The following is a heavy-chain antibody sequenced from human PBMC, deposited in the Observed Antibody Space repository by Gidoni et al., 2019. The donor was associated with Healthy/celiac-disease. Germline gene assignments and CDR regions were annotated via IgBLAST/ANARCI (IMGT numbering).Heavy chain of an antibody. Sequence: QITLKESGPTLVKPTQTLTLTCTFSGFSLSTSGVGVGWIRQPPGKALELLALIYWDDDKRYSQSLKSRLTITKDTSKNQVVLTMTNMDPVDTATYYCAHSVWCGGDCYHFDYWGQGTLVTVSS. CDR3: AHSVWCGGDCYHFDY. D-gene: IGHD2-21*01. CDR1: GFSLSTSGVG. V-gene: IGHV2-5*02. J-gene: IGHJ4*02. CDR2: IYWDDDK.